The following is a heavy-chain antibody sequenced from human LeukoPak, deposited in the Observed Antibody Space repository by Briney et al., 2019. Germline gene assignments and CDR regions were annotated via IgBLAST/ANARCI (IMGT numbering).Heavy chain of an antibody. V-gene: IGHV3-23*01. Sequence: GGSLRLSCTTSGFTFSDYAMSWVRQAPGKGLEWVSAISDSGNTYHADSVKGRFTISRDSSKNTLFLQMNRLRPEDAAVYYCAKAPVTTCRGAYCYPFDYWGQGTLVTVSS. CDR1: GFTFSDYA. CDR3: AKAPVTTCRGAYCYPFDY. CDR2: ISDSGNT. J-gene: IGHJ4*02. D-gene: IGHD2-21*01.